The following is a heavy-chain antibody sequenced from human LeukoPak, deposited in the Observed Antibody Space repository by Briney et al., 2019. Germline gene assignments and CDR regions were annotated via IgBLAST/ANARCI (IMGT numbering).Heavy chain of an antibody. Sequence: PGGSLRLSCAASGFTFSSYSMNWVRQAPGKGLEWVSSISSSSGYIYYADSVKGRFTISRDNAKNSLYMQMNSLRAEDTAVYYCAGYCSSTSCPGDFDYWGQGTLVTVSS. V-gene: IGHV3-21*01. CDR3: AGYCSSTSCPGDFDY. J-gene: IGHJ4*02. CDR1: GFTFSSYS. CDR2: ISSSSGYI. D-gene: IGHD2-2*01.